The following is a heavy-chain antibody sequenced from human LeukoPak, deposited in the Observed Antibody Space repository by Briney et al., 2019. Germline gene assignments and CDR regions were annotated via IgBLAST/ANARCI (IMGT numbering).Heavy chain of an antibody. CDR2: INHSGST. J-gene: IGHJ4*02. Sequence: SETLSLTCAVYGGSFSGYYWSWIRQPPGKGLEWIGEINHSGSTNYNPSLKSRVTISVDTSKNQFSLKLSSVTAADTAVYYCARGVVKPNYFDYWGQGTLVTVSS. CDR1: GGSFSGYY. CDR3: ARGVVKPNYFDY. D-gene: IGHD3-22*01. V-gene: IGHV4-34*01.